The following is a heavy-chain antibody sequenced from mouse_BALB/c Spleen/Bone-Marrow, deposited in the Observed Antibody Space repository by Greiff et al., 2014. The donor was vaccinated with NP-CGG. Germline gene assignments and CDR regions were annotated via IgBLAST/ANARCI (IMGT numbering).Heavy chain of an antibody. J-gene: IGHJ2*01. Sequence: EVKLVESGGGLVQPGGSLKLSCAASGFTFSSFVMSWVRQTPEKGLEWVASISSGGSMYYSDSVKGRFIISRDNARNILYLQMSSLRSEDTAMYYCARDYYGSSHFDYWGQGSTLTVSS. CDR1: GFTFSSFV. CDR3: ARDYYGSSHFDY. V-gene: IGHV5-6-5*01. D-gene: IGHD1-1*01. CDR2: ISSGGSM.